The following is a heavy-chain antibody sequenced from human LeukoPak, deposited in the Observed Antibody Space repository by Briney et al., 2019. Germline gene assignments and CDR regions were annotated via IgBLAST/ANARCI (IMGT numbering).Heavy chain of an antibody. CDR1: GDSISSSSYY. J-gene: IGHJ5*02. V-gene: IGHV4-39*07. D-gene: IGHD5-24*01. Sequence: PSETLSLTCTVSGDSISSSSYYWGWIRQPPGKGLEWIGNIYYSGSTNYNPSLKSPVTISVDTSKNQFSLKLSSVTVADTAVYYCARGREMAVSGRPFDPWGQGTLVTVSS. CDR2: IYYSGST. CDR3: ARGREMAVSGRPFDP.